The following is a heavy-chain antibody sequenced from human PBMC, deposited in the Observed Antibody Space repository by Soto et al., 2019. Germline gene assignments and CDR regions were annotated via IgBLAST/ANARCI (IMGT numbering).Heavy chain of an antibody. Sequence: EVQLVESGGGLVQPGGSLRLSCAASGFTFSSFWMHWVRQAPGKGLVWVARIHTDGSSTSYADSVKGRFTISRDNAKNTLYLQMNSLRAEDTAIYYCARDHSYWGSWSDYWGQGTLVTVSS. D-gene: IGHD7-27*01. CDR3: ARDHSYWGSWSDY. V-gene: IGHV3-74*01. CDR1: GFTFSSFW. CDR2: IHTDGSST. J-gene: IGHJ4*02.